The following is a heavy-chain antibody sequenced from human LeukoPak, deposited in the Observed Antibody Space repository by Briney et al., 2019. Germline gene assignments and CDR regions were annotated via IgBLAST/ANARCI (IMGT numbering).Heavy chain of an antibody. CDR3: TKDYDSSGYSPGDY. Sequence: GGSLRLSCAASGFTIMNSAMNWVRQAPGKGLEWVSAINGTAINTDYADSVKGRFTISRDNAKNSLYLQMNSLRAEDTALYYCTKDYDSSGYSPGDYWGQGTLVTVSS. CDR1: GFTIMNSA. D-gene: IGHD3-22*01. J-gene: IGHJ4*02. CDR2: INGTAINT. V-gene: IGHV3-23*01.